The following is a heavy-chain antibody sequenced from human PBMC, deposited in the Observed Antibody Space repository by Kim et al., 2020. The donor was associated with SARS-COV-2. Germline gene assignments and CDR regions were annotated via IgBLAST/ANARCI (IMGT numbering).Heavy chain of an antibody. Sequence: TYIYYAASVKGRFTISRDNAKNSLSLQMNSLRAEDAAVYYCVRGGKYFDLWGRGTLVTVSS. J-gene: IGHJ2*01. D-gene: IGHD3-10*01. CDR3: VRGGKYFDL. CDR2: TYI. V-gene: IGHV3-21*01.